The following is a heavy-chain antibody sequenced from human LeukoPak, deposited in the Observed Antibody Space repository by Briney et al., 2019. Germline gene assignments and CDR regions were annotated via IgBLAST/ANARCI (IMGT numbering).Heavy chain of an antibody. CDR3: ARGTPIVVVFDY. Sequence: PSETLSLTCTVSGDSVNDYYWNWIRQPPGKGLEWIGYIYYSGSTDYNPSLKSRVTMSVDTSKNQFSLKLNSVTAADTAVYYCARGTPIVVVFDYWGQGTLVTVSS. V-gene: IGHV4-59*02. CDR1: GDSVNDYY. CDR2: IYYSGST. J-gene: IGHJ4*02. D-gene: IGHD3-22*01.